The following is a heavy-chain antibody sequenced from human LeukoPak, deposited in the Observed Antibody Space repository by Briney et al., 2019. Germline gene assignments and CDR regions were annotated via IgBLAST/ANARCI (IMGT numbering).Heavy chain of an antibody. J-gene: IGHJ6*02. D-gene: IGHD2-2*01. CDR3: AKVDGAVYCSSTSCYEEGYYYYYYGMDV. V-gene: IGHV3-23*01. Sequence: GGSLRLSCAASGFTFSSYAMSWVRQAPGKGLEWVSAISGSGGSTYYADSVKGRFTISRDNSKNTLYLQMNSLRAEDTAVYYCAKVDGAVYCSSTSCYEEGYYYYYYGMDVWGQGTTVTVSS. CDR2: ISGSGGST. CDR1: GFTFSSYA.